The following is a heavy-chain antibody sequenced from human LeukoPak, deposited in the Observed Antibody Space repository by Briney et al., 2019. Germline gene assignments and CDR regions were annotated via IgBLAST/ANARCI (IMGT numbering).Heavy chain of an antibody. J-gene: IGHJ6*02. CDR2: IYNSGST. Sequence: SETLSLTCTVSGGSISIFYWNWIRQPPGKGLEWIGSIYNSGSTTYNPSLKSRVTISGDTSKNQFSLRLSSVTAADTAVYYCARDTIGAFSYGLDVWGQGTTVTVSS. V-gene: IGHV4-59*12. CDR3: ARDTIGAFSYGLDV. D-gene: IGHD4/OR15-4a*01. CDR1: GGSISIFY.